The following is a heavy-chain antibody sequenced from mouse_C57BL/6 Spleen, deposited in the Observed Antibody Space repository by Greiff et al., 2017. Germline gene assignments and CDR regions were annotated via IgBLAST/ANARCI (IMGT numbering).Heavy chain of an antibody. J-gene: IGHJ1*03. Sequence: DVKLVESGGGLVKPGGSLKLSCAASGFTFSSYAMSWVRQTPEKRLEWVATISDGGSYTYYPDNVKGRFTISRDNAKNNLYLQMSHLKSEDTAMYYCARERDDSHWYFDVWGTGTTVTVSS. CDR2: ISDGGSYT. CDR1: GFTFSSYA. CDR3: ARERDDSHWYFDV. V-gene: IGHV5-4*01. D-gene: IGHD2-4*01.